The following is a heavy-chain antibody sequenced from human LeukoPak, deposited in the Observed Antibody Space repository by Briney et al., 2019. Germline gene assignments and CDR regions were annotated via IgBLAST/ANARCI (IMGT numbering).Heavy chain of an antibody. CDR1: GFTFDDYG. CDR3: AKDLAWGLDY. D-gene: IGHD7-27*01. CDR2: INWNGGKT. Sequence: GGSLRLSCAASGFTFDDYGMSWVRQAPGKGLEWVSGINWNGGKTGYADSVKGRFSISRDNSKNTLYLQMNNLRAEDTAVYYCAKDLAWGLDYWGQGTPVTVSP. J-gene: IGHJ4*02. V-gene: IGHV3-20*04.